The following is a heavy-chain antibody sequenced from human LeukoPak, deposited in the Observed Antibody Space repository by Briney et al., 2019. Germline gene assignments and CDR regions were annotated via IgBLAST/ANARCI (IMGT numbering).Heavy chain of an antibody. V-gene: IGHV3-30*02. J-gene: IGHJ4*02. CDR2: IRCDGSNK. CDR1: GFTFSSYG. Sequence: PGGSLRLSCVASGFTFSSYGMHWVRQAPGKGLEWVAFIRCDGSNKYYADSVKGRFTISRDNSKNTLYLQMNNLRAEDTAVYYCAKTGYDYVWGSYRLGHWGQGTLVTVSS. D-gene: IGHD3-16*02. CDR3: AKTGYDYVWGSYRLGH.